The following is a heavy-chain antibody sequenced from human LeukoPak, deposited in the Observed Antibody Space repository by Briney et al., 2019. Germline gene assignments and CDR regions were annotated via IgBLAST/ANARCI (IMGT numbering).Heavy chain of an antibody. CDR3: ARDGDSGSFYLGYYFDS. J-gene: IGHJ4*02. D-gene: IGHD3-22*01. V-gene: IGHV3-20*04. Sequence: GGSLRLPCAASGFTLDDYDMSWVPHAPGKGLEWVSGPHGNAGTTGYAHSVQGLLASARDNAKNSLYLQMNSLRVEDTALYYCARDGDSGSFYLGYYFDSWGQGTLVTVPS. CDR1: GFTLDDYD. CDR2: PHGNAGTT.